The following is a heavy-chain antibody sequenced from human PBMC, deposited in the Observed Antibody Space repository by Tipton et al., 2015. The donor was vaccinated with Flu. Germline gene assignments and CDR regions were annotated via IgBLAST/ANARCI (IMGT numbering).Heavy chain of an antibody. CDR1: GFTFDDYG. Sequence: SLRLSCAASGFTFDDYGMSWVRQAPGKGLEWVSGINWNGGSTGYADSVKGRFTISRDNAKNSLYLQMNSLRAEDTALYHCARDLDYGSGSSFYYYGMYVWGQGAPFTVSS. CDR3: ARDLDYGSGSSFYYYGMYV. D-gene: IGHD3-10*01. V-gene: IGHV3-20*01. J-gene: IGHJ6*02. CDR2: INWNGGST.